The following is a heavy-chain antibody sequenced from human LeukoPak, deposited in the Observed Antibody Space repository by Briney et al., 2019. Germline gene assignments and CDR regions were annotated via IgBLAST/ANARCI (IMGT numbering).Heavy chain of an antibody. Sequence: SETLSLTCTVSGGSISSHYWSWIRQPPGKGLEWIGYIYYSGSTNYNPSLKSRVTISVDTSKNQFSLKLSSVTSADTALYYCAGGGGNRWFDPWGQGTLVTVSS. V-gene: IGHV4-59*11. J-gene: IGHJ5*02. CDR2: IYYSGST. D-gene: IGHD3-16*01. CDR1: GGSISSHY. CDR3: AGGGGNRWFDP.